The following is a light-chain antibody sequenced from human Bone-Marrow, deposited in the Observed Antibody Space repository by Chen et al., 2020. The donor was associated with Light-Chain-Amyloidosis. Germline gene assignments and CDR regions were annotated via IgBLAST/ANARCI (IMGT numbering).Light chain of an antibody. CDR1: SSAVGGGNH. Sequence: QSSPTQPASVSGTPGPSNTISCIGTSSAVGGGNHVSWYQQHPDKAPKLMIYEVTNRPSWVPDRFSGSKSDNTASLTISGLQTEDEADYFCSSYTITNTLVFGSGTRVTVL. CDR3: SSYTITNTLV. CDR2: EVT. V-gene: IGLV2-14*01. J-gene: IGLJ1*01.